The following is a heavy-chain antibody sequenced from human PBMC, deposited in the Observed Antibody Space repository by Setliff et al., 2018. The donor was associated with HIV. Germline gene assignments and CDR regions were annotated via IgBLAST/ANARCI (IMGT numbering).Heavy chain of an antibody. CDR3: ATYEVVATVSFDY. V-gene: IGHV3-30*02. CDR1: GFTFSSYG. D-gene: IGHD2-2*01. J-gene: IGHJ4*02. Sequence: GGSLRLSCAASGFTFSSYGMHWVRQAPGKGLEWVAFVRYDGSNKYYADSVKGRFTIFRDNSENTLYLQMNSLRVEDMAVYYCATYEVVATVSFDYWGQGTLVTVSS. CDR2: VRYDGSNK.